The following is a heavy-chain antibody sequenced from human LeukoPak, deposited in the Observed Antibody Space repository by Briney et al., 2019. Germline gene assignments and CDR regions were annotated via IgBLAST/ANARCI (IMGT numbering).Heavy chain of an antibody. CDR2: ISSSGSTI. V-gene: IGHV3-48*03. CDR1: GFTFSSYE. D-gene: IGHD3-10*01. J-gene: IGHJ3*02. Sequence: PGGSLRLSCAASGFTFSSYEMNWVRQAPGKGLEWVSYISSSGSTIYYADSVKGRFTISRDNAKNSLYLQMNSLRAEDTAVYYCARAGLLWFGISPAAFDIWGQGTMVTVSS. CDR3: ARAGLLWFGISPAAFDI.